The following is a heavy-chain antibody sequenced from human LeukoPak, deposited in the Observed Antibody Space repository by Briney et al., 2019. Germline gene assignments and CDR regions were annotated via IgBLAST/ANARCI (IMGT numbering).Heavy chain of an antibody. Sequence: PSQTLSLTCTVSGGSISSGGYYWSWIRQHPGKGLEWIGYIYYSGSTYYNPSLKSRVTISADTSKNQFSLKLSSVTAADTAVYYCARESIGSITTLDPWGQGTLVTVSS. CDR2: IYYSGST. D-gene: IGHD3-3*01. V-gene: IGHV4-31*03. CDR1: GGSISSGGYY. J-gene: IGHJ5*02. CDR3: ARESIGSITTLDP.